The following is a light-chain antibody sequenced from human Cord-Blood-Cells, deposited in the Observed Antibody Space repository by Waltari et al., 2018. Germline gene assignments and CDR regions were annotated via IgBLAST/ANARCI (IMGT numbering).Light chain of an antibody. J-gene: IGLJ3*02. CDR3: CSYAGSSTWV. Sequence: QSALTQPASVSGSPGQSITISCTGTSSDVGSYNLFSWYQQHPGKAPKLMIYEGSKRPSGVSNRFSGSKSGNTAALTLSGLQPEDEADYYCCSYAGSSTWVFGGGTKLTVL. CDR2: EGS. CDR1: SSDVGSYNL. V-gene: IGLV2-23*01.